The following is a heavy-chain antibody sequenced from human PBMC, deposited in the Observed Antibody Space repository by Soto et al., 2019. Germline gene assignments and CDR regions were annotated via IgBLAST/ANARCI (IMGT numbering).Heavy chain of an antibody. J-gene: IGHJ5*02. D-gene: IGHD6-13*01. Sequence: VKVSCKASGYSFTSYGISWVRQAPGQGLEWMGWISVYNGNTKYAQKLQGRVTMTTGTSTSTAYMELRSLTPEDTAVYYCAKEVLAAGMGWFDPWGQGTLVTVSS. CDR1: GYSFTSYG. V-gene: IGHV1-18*01. CDR3: AKEVLAAGMGWFDP. CDR2: ISVYNGNT.